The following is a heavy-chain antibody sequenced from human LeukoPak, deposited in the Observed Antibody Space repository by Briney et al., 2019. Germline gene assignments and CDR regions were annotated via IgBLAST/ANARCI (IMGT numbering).Heavy chain of an antibody. J-gene: IGHJ4*02. CDR2: ISGSGGST. V-gene: IGHV3-23*01. D-gene: IGHD6-19*01. CDR1: GFTFDDYA. Sequence: GGSLRLSCAASGFTFDDYAMHWVRQAPGKGLEWVSAISGSGGSTYYVDSVKGRFTISRDNSKNTLYLQMNSLRAEDTAVYYCAKYGIEVAGKALPDWWGQGTLVTVSS. CDR3: AKYGIEVAGKALPDW.